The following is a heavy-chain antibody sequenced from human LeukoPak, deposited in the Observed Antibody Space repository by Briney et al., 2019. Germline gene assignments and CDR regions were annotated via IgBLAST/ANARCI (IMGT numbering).Heavy chain of an antibody. V-gene: IGHV3-21*01. CDR3: ARGDGATPPDVFDV. CDR1: GFTFSSYS. J-gene: IGHJ3*01. Sequence: GGSLRLSCTASGFTFSSYSMDWVRQAPGKGLQWVSSISSGSTYIYYADSLKGRFTISRDNTKNSLYLQMNSLRGEDAAVYYCARGDGATPPDVFDVWGQGTMVTVSS. CDR2: ISSGSTYI. D-gene: IGHD3-10*01.